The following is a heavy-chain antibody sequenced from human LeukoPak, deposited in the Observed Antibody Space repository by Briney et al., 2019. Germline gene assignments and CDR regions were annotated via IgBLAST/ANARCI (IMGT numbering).Heavy chain of an antibody. CDR1: GGSISSSSYY. Sequence: PSETLSLTCTVSGGSISSSSYYWGWIRQPPGKGLEWIGSIYYSGSTYYNPSLKSRVTISVDTSKNQFSLKLSSVTAADTAVYYCARIVIPGAVDIWGQGTMITVSS. D-gene: IGHD3-10*01. J-gene: IGHJ3*02. V-gene: IGHV4-39*07. CDR2: IYYSGST. CDR3: ARIVIPGAVDI.